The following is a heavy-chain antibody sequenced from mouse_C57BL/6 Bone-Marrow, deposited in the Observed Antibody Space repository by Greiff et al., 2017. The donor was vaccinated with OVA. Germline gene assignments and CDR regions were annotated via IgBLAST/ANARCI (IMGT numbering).Heavy chain of an antibody. CDR2: IHPNSGST. Sequence: VQLQQPGAELVKPGASVKLSCKASGYTFTSYWMHWVKQRPGQGLEWIGMIHPNSGSTNYNEKFKSKATLTVDKSSSTAYMQLSSLTSEDSAVYYCARGVLYDYDRYFDVWGTGTTVTVSS. J-gene: IGHJ1*03. CDR3: ARGVLYDYDRYFDV. V-gene: IGHV1-64*01. CDR1: GYTFTSYW. D-gene: IGHD2-4*01.